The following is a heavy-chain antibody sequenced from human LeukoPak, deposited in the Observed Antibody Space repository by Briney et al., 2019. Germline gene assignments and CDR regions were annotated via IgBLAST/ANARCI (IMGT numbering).Heavy chain of an antibody. J-gene: IGHJ4*02. Sequence: ASVKVSCKASGYTFTGYYMHWVRQAPGQGLEWMGWINPNSGGTNYAQKFQGRVTMTRDTSISTAYMELSRLRSDGTAVYYCARDRPTMVRGVTIDYWGQGTLVTVSS. V-gene: IGHV1-2*02. D-gene: IGHD3-10*01. CDR3: ARDRPTMVRGVTIDY. CDR2: INPNSGGT. CDR1: GYTFTGYY.